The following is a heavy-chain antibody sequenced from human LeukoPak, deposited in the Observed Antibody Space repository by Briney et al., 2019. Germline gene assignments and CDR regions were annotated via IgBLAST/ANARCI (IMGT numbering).Heavy chain of an antibody. D-gene: IGHD6-19*01. CDR3: ARGGTSGWYDYFGY. J-gene: IGHJ4*02. V-gene: IGHV3-30-3*01. CDR2: ISWDGSNK. Sequence: GGSLRLSCAASRFTFSTYAMHWVRQAPGKGLEWVAVISWDGSNKYYADSVKGRFTISRDNSKNTLDLQMNSLRAEDTAMYYCARGGTSGWYDYFGYWGQGTLVTVSS. CDR1: RFTFSTYA.